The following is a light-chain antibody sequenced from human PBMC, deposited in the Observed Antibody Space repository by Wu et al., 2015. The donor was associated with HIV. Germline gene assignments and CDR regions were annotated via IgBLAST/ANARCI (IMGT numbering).Light chain of an antibody. CDR1: QSVGPY. J-gene: IGKJ4*01. CDR3: QHRSNWPLT. V-gene: IGKV3-11*01. CDR2: DAS. Sequence: EIVLTQSPATLSLSPGDRATVSCRASQSVGPYVAWFQQKPGQAPRLLIYDASTRATGIPARFSGSGTGTDFTLTISSLEPEDFAVYYCQHRSNWPLTFGGGPRWRSN.